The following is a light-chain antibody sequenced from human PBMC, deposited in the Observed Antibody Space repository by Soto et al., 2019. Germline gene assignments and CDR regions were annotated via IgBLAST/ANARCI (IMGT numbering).Light chain of an antibody. Sequence: LTHPASVSGSPGQSITISCTGTSSDVGLYDYVSWYQQHPGKAPQLMIYAVSNRPSGVSNRFSASKSGNTASLFISGLQAEDEADYYCSSYTSDSSYVFGSGTKVTVL. CDR2: AVS. V-gene: IGLV2-14*01. CDR3: SSYTSDSSYV. J-gene: IGLJ1*01. CDR1: SSDVGLYDY.